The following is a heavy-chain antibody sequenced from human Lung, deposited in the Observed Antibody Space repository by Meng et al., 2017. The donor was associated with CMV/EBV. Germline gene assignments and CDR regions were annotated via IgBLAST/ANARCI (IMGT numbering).Heavy chain of an antibody. CDR2: VYYTGGT. CDR1: GGSITGGDYY. J-gene: IGHJ4*02. CDR3: ARGATTAMAFVDS. Sequence: HVLESGPGLVKDSPGLSLTCTFDGGSITGGDYYWRWIRQPPGKGLEWIGCVYYTGGTYDNPHLKRRLSMTIDTSNNQFFLNLPTVTAADTAFYYCARGATTAMAFVDSWGLGTLVTVSS. V-gene: IGHV4-30-4*01. D-gene: IGHD5-18*01.